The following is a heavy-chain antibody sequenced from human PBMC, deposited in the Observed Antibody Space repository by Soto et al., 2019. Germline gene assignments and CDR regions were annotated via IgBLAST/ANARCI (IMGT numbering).Heavy chain of an antibody. V-gene: IGHV3-48*01. D-gene: IGHD2-15*01. CDR1: GFTISSYS. J-gene: IGHJ5*02. CDR3: GRGDCSGGSCYSAGLYNWFDP. Sequence: EMQLVESGGGLVQHGGSLRLSCAASGFTISSYSMNWVRQAPGKGLEWVSYISSSSSTIYYADSVKGRFTISRDNAKNSLYLQMNSLRAEDTAVYYCGRGDCSGGSCYSAGLYNWFDPWGQGTLVTVSS. CDR2: ISSSSSTI.